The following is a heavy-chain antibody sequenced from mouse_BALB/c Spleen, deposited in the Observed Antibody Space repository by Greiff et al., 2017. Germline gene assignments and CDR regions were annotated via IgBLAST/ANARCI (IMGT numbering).Heavy chain of an antibody. CDR2: ISSGSSTI. Sequence: EVKLVESGGGLVQPGGSRKLSCAASGFTFSSFGMHWVRQAPEKGLEWVAYISSGSSTIYYADTVKGRFTISRDNPKNTLFLQMTSLRSEDTAMYYCARGKLTGTFFDDWGQGTTLTVAS. V-gene: IGHV5-17*02. D-gene: IGHD4-1*01. J-gene: IGHJ2*01. CDR1: GFTFSSFG. CDR3: ARGKLTGTFFDD.